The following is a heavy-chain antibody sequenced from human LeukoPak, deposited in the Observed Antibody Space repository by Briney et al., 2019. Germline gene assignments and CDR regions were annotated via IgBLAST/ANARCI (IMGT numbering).Heavy chain of an antibody. CDR1: GYSFTSYW. CDR3: ARHQSGYSYGYVDY. Sequence: GESLKISCKGSGYSFTSYWIGWVRQMPGKGLEWMGIIYPGDSDTRYSPSFRGQVTISADKSINTAYLQWSSLKASDTAIYYCARHQSGYSYGYVDYWGQGTLLTVSS. V-gene: IGHV5-51*01. D-gene: IGHD5-18*01. J-gene: IGHJ4*02. CDR2: IYPGDSDT.